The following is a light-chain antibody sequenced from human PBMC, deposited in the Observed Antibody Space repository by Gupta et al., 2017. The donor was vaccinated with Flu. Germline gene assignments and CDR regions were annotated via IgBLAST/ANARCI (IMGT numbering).Light chain of an antibody. Sequence: QSVLPQPPSASGTPGQRVTISCSGSNSNIGRNTVNWYQQLPGTAPKLFIYANNQRPSGVPDRFSASKSATSASLAISGLQSEDEALYYCAAWDDSRSGPVFGGGTKLAVL. V-gene: IGLV1-44*01. CDR1: NSNIGRNT. CDR3: AAWDDSRSGPV. CDR2: ANN. J-gene: IGLJ2*01.